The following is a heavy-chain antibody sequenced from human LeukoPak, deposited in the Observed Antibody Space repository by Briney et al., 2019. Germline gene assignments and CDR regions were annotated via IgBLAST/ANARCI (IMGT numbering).Heavy chain of an antibody. Sequence: ASVTVSFTSSAYTFTFYYMHWERQAPGQGQEWVGGINPNSGGKNYAQKFQGRVTMTRDTSISTAYMELSRLRSDDTAVYYCARENGSGSHTIFGMVDNWFDRWGEGTVVTVSS. CDR2: INPNSGGK. CDR3: ARENGSGSHTIFGMVDNWFDR. J-gene: IGHJ5*02. D-gene: IGHD3-3*01. CDR1: AYTFTFYY. V-gene: IGHV1-2*02.